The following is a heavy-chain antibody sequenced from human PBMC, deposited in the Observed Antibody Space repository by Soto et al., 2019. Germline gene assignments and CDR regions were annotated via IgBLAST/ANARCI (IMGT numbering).Heavy chain of an antibody. CDR1: GFTFSSYA. D-gene: IGHD2-2*01. J-gene: IGHJ5*02. V-gene: IGHV3-23*01. Sequence: LRLSCAASGFTFSSYAMSWVRQAPGKGLEWVSATSGSGGSTYYADSVKGRFTISRDNSKNTLYLQMNSLRAEDTAGYYCAKDLSSYCSSTSCSPWFDPWGQGTLVTVSS. CDR3: AKDLSSYCSSTSCSPWFDP. CDR2: TSGSGGST.